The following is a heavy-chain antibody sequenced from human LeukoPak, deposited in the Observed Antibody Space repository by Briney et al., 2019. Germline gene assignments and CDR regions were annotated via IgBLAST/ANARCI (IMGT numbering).Heavy chain of an antibody. CDR2: INHSGST. V-gene: IGHV4-34*01. Sequence: PSETLSLTCAVYGGSFSGYYWSWVRQPPGKGLEWIGEINHSGSTNYNPSLKSRVTISVDTSKNQFSLKLSSVTAADTAVYYCARGLVATIRARTWYYGMDVWGQGTTVTVSS. J-gene: IGHJ6*02. CDR1: GGSFSGYY. D-gene: IGHD5-12*01. CDR3: ARGLVATIRARTWYYGMDV.